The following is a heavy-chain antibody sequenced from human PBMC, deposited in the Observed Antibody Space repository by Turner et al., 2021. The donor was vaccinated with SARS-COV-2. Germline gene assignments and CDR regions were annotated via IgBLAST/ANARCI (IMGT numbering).Heavy chain of an antibody. D-gene: IGHD3-22*01. CDR2: IIPIFGTA. Sequence: QVQLVQSGAEVKKPGSSVKVSCKASGGTFSSYAISWVRQAPGQGLEWMGGIIPIFGTANYEQKFQGRVTMNADESTSTAYMELSSLRSEDTAVYYCARARGVDYYDSTGQRFDPWGQGTLVTVSS. CDR3: ARARGVDYYDSTGQRFDP. CDR1: GGTFSSYA. V-gene: IGHV1-69*01. J-gene: IGHJ5*02.